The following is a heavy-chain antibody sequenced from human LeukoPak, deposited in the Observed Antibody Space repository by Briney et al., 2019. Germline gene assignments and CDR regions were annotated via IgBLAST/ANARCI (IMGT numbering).Heavy chain of an antibody. CDR3: AKDRLYGYSGSPCGY. CDR1: GFPLSIHA. J-gene: IGHJ4*02. V-gene: IGHV3-23*01. D-gene: IGHD1-26*01. Sequence: GGSLRLSCAASGFPLSIHAMSWVRQAPGKGLEWVSVIRGSGGSTYYADSVKGRFTISRDNSKNTLYLQMNSLRAEDTAVYYCAKDRLYGYSGSPCGYWGQGTLVSVSS. CDR2: IRGSGGST.